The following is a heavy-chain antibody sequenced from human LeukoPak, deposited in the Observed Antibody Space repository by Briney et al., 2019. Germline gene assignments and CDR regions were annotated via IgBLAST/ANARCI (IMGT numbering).Heavy chain of an antibody. CDR3: ARVSDSWSGYPVKFDY. CDR1: GGSIIGSGNY. Sequence: SETLSLTCTVSGGSIIGSGNYWGWIRQPPGKGLEWIGSIYFSGTTYYSPSLKSRVTISLDTSKNQFSLRLTSVTAADSAIYYCARVSDSWSGYPVKFDYWGQGTLVTVSS. CDR2: IYFSGTT. D-gene: IGHD3-3*01. J-gene: IGHJ4*02. V-gene: IGHV4-39*07.